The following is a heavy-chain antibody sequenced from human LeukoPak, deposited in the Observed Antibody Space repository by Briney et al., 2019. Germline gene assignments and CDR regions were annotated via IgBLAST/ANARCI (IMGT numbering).Heavy chain of an antibody. V-gene: IGHV1-2*02. D-gene: IGHD5-24*01. J-gene: IGHJ6*03. Sequence: GASVKVSCKASGYTFTGYYMHWVRQAPGQGLEWMGWINPNNGDTHYAQKFQGTVTMTRDTSISTAYMELSSLRSDDTAVYYCARGMAGVYFYYYMDVWGKGTTVTVSS. CDR1: GYTFTGYY. CDR2: INPNNGDT. CDR3: ARGMAGVYFYYYMDV.